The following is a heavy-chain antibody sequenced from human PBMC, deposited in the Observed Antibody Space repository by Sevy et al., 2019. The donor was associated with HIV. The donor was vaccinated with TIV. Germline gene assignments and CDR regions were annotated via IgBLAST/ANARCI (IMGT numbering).Heavy chain of an antibody. D-gene: IGHD5-12*01. J-gene: IGHJ6*02. CDR1: GFTFKSYW. V-gene: IGHV3-7*01. CDR3: AREGSAYETYYYPYAMDV. CDR2: INQDGSEK. Sequence: GGSLRLSCAASGFTFKSYWMTWVRQAPGKGLEWVANINQDGSEKYYSDSLKGRFSISRDNSKNSVHLQINTLRAEDTAVYYCAREGSAYETYYYPYAMDVWGQGTTVTVSS.